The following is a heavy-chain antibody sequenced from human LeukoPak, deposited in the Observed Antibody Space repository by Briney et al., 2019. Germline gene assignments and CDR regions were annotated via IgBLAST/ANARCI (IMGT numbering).Heavy chain of an antibody. CDR1: GFSLGSYS. Sequence: GGSLRLSCAASGFSLGSYSMNWVRQAPGKGLEWISYISSSSGTVYYADSVKGRFTISRDNAKNSLFLQLNTLGVDDTAVYYCARGYSFIDFWGQGTLLTVSS. D-gene: IGHD5-18*01. CDR2: ISSSSGTV. CDR3: ARGYSFIDF. V-gene: IGHV3-48*01. J-gene: IGHJ4*02.